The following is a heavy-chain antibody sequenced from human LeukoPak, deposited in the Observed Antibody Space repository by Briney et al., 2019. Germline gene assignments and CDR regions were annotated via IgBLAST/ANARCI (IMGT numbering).Heavy chain of an antibody. CDR2: IYYSGST. V-gene: IGHV4-59*01. D-gene: IGHD3-22*01. CDR1: GSSISSYY. CDR3: ARADSSGYPDSWFDP. J-gene: IGHJ5*02. Sequence: PSETLSLTCTVSGSSISSYYWSWIRQPPGKGLEWIGYIYYSGSTNYNPSLKSRVTISVDTSKNQFSLKQSSVTAADTAVYYCARADSSGYPDSWFDPWGQGTLVTVSS.